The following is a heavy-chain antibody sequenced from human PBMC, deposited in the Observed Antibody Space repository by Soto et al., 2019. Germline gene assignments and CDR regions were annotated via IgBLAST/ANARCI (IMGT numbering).Heavy chain of an antibody. V-gene: IGHV3-66*01. D-gene: IGHD4-17*01. J-gene: IGHJ4*02. CDR1: GFTVSSNY. CDR2: IYSGGST. Sequence: GGSLRLSCAASGFTVSSNYMSWVRQAPGKGLEWVSVIYSGGSTYYADSVKGRFTISRDNSKNTLYLQMNSLRAEDTTVYYCAGYGDYEGSGFDYWGQGTLVTVSS. CDR3: AGYGDYEGSGFDY.